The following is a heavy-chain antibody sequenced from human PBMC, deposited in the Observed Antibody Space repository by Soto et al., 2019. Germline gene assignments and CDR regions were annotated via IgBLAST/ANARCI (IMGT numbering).Heavy chain of an antibody. D-gene: IGHD3-3*01. CDR2: FFTGGTT. J-gene: IGHJ4*02. Sequence: DVQLVESGGGVVQPGGSLRLSCAASGFNVSAYYMSWVRQAPGEGLEWVSVFFTGGTTAYADSVKGKFTISRDDSKNTVYLQMNGLRVDDAGLYYCARWVNFWGGHFDSWGQGTVVTVSS. CDR1: GFNVSAYY. V-gene: IGHV3-66*01. CDR3: ARWVNFWGGHFDS.